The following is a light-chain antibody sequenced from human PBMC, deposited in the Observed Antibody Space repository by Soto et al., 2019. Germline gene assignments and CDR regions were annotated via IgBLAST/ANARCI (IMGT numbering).Light chain of an antibody. Sequence: QSVLTQPPSASGTPGQRVTISCSGSSSNIESNTVTWYQQLPGTAPKLVIYSNYDRPSGVPDRFSGSKSGNTASLTVSGLQAEDEADYYCSSYGGSNNLVFGGGTQLTVL. J-gene: IGLJ2*01. CDR1: SSNIESNT. CDR3: SSYGGSNNLV. V-gene: IGLV1-44*01. CDR2: SNY.